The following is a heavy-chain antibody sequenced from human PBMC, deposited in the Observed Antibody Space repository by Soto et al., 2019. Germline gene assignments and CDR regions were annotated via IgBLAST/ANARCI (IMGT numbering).Heavy chain of an antibody. J-gene: IGHJ6*03. D-gene: IGHD2-8*02. Sequence: QVQLLQSGSEVKKPGSSVKVSCRASGGSLSSYPVTWVRQAPGQGLEWMGRIIPIVGLTNYAQKFQGRVTITADKSTSTAYMELSSLRSDDTAVYYCARPTGGHDAGGNYMDVWGKWTPDIVSS. CDR1: GGSLSSYP. CDR2: IIPIVGLT. CDR3: ARPTGGHDAGGNYMDV. V-gene: IGHV1-69*02.